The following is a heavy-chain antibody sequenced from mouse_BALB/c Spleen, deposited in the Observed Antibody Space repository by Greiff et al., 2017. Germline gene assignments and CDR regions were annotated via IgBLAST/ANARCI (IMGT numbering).Heavy chain of an antibody. CDR2: IDPANGNT. D-gene: IGHD1-2*01. Sequence: EVQRVESGAELVKPGASVKLSCTASGFNIKDTYMHWVKQRPEQGLEWIGRIDPANGNTKYDPKFQGKATITADTSSNTAYLQLSSLTSEDTAVYYCARGATAPLYAMDYWGQGTSVTVSS. J-gene: IGHJ4*01. V-gene: IGHV14-3*02. CDR1: GFNIKDTY. CDR3: ARGATAPLYAMDY.